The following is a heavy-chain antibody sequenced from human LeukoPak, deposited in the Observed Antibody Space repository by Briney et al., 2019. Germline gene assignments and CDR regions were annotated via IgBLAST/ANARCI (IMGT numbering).Heavy chain of an antibody. V-gene: IGHV1-69*05. CDR3: ARHHASTYYYDSSGLNWFDP. CDR2: IIPIFGTA. D-gene: IGHD3-22*01. J-gene: IGHJ5*02. CDR1: GGTFSSYA. Sequence: ASVKVSCKASGGTFSSYAIGCVRQAPGQGLEWMGRIIPIFGTANYAQKFQGRVTITTDESTSTAYMELSSLRSEDTAVYYCARHHASTYYYDSSGLNWFDPWGQGTLVTVSS.